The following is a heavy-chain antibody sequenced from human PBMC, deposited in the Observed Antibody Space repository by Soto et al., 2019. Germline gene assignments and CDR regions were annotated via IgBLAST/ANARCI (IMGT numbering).Heavy chain of an antibody. Sequence: GGSLRLSCTASGFTFGDYAMSWFRQAPGKGLEWVGFIRSKAYGGTTEYAASVKGRFTISRDDSKSIAYLQMNSLKTEDTAVYYCTRGDKYCSGGSCKYYFDYWGQGTLVTVSS. V-gene: IGHV3-49*03. CDR2: IRSKAYGGTT. CDR3: TRGDKYCSGGSCKYYFDY. CDR1: GFTFGDYA. D-gene: IGHD2-15*01. J-gene: IGHJ4*02.